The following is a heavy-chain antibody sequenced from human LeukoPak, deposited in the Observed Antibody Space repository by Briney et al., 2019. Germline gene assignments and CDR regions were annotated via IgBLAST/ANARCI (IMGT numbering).Heavy chain of an antibody. J-gene: IGHJ6*02. D-gene: IGHD5-18*01. CDR2: IKSKAYRGTT. CDR1: GFTFGDHA. V-gene: IGHV3-49*04. Sequence: PGGSLRLSCRAFGFTFGDHAMSWVRQAPGKGLEWVGFIKSKAYRGTTEYAASVKGRLTILRDDSKSIAYLQMNSLEIEDTGFYYCTRGPIQLWIHNAMDVWGQGTTVTVSS. CDR3: TRGPIQLWIHNAMDV.